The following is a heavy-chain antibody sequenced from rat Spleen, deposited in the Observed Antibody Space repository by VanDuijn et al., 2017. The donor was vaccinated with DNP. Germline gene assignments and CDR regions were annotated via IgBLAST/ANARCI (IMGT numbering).Heavy chain of an antibody. J-gene: IGHJ3*01. Sequence: EVQLVESGGGLVQPGRSLKLSCAASGFTLSNYGMAWVRQAPTKGLEWVATISYDGSSTYYRDSVKGRFTISRDNAKSTLYLQMDSLRSEDTATYYCARQVWAFDYWGQGTLVTVSS. CDR3: ARQVWAFDY. CDR1: GFTLSNYG. V-gene: IGHV5-29*01. CDR2: ISYDGSST. D-gene: IGHD1-7*01.